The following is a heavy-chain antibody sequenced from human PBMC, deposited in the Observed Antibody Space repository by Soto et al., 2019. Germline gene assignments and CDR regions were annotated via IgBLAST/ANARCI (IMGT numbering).Heavy chain of an antibody. CDR2: IYYSWST. D-gene: IGHD4-4*01. Sequence: SETLSLTCAVSGVAISSGDYYWSWIRQPPWKGLEWILYIYYSWSTDYNPSLKSRVTISLYTSKNQFSLRLSSVTAADTAVYYCARDRLTTWYYGLDVWGQGTTVTVSS. V-gene: IGHV4-30-4*01. CDR1: GVAISSGDYY. CDR3: ARDRLTTWYYGLDV. J-gene: IGHJ6*02.